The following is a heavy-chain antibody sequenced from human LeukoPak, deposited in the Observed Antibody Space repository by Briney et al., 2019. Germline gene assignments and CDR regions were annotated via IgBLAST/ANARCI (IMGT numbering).Heavy chain of an antibody. D-gene: IGHD3-10*02. J-gene: IGHJ6*04. CDR3: AELGITMIGGV. V-gene: IGHV3-21*01. Sequence: PGGSLRLSCAASGFTFSSYSMNWVRQAPGKGLEWVSSISSTSNYIYYADSVKGRFTISRDNAKNSLYLQMNSLRAEDTAVYYCAELGITMIGGVWGKGTTVTISS. CDR1: GFTFSSYS. CDR2: ISSTSNYI.